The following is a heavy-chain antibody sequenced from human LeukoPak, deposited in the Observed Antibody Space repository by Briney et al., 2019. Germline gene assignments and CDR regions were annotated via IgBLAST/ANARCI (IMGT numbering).Heavy chain of an antibody. J-gene: IGHJ5*02. CDR1: GDPISSGGYY. Sequence: MASETLSLTCTVSGDPISSGGYYWSWIRQRPGKGLEWIGYIYYTEIPYYNPSLKSRLDMSIDTSKNQFFLKLSSVTAADTAVYFCARDRRGGAWTNRFDPWGQGTLVTVSS. D-gene: IGHD1-1*01. CDR2: IYYTEIP. V-gene: IGHV4-31*03. CDR3: ARDRRGGAWTNRFDP.